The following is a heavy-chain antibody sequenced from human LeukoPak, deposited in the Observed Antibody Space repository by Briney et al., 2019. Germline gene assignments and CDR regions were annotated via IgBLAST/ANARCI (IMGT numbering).Heavy chain of an antibody. CDR2: INPNSGGT. Sequence: ASVKVSCKASGYTFTGCYMHWVRQAPGQGLEWMGWINPNSGGTNYAQKFQGRVTMTRDTSTSTVYMELSSLRSEDTAVYYCARGIQGGAKFGFDYWGQGTLVTVSS. CDR3: ARGIQGGAKFGFDY. D-gene: IGHD1-26*01. J-gene: IGHJ4*02. V-gene: IGHV1-2*02. CDR1: GYTFTGCY.